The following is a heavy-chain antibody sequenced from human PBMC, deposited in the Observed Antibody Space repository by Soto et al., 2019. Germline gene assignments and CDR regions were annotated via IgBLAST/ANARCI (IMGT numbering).Heavy chain of an antibody. CDR1: GFTFNNYV. V-gene: IGHV3-23*01. CDR2: LSGSGSSK. D-gene: IGHD6-13*01. CDR3: AKDANHSHNWYNYFDY. J-gene: IGHJ4*02. Sequence: GGSLRLSCAASGFTFNNYVISWVRQAPGKGLEWVAGLSGSGSSKYYAESVKDRFTISRDNSKNTVYLQMYSLRAEDTAVYYCAKDANHSHNWYNYFDYWGQGTLVTVSS.